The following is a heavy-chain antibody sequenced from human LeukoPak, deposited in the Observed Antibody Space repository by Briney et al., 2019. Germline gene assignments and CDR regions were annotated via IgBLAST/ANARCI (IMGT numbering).Heavy chain of an antibody. CDR1: GGSFSGYY. V-gene: IGHV4-34*01. CDR2: INHSGST. Sequence: PSETLSLTCAVSGGSFSGYYWSWIRQPPGKGLEWIGEINHSGSTNYNPSLKSRVTISVDTSKNQFFLKLSSVTAADTAVYYCARGISEYYYGSGSYYRGYYYYYMDVWGKGTTVTVSS. CDR3: ARGISEYYYGSGSYYRGYYYYYMDV. J-gene: IGHJ6*03. D-gene: IGHD3-10*01.